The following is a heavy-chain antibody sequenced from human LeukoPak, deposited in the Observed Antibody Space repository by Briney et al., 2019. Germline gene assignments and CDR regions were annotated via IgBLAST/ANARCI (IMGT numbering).Heavy chain of an antibody. CDR1: AFTFRTYG. CDR2: ISDDGSNK. CDR3: ARIDFWSGYCVDY. D-gene: IGHD3-3*01. Sequence: GGSLRLSCAASAFTFRTYGIHWVRQAPGKGLEWVAAISDDGSNKYYADSVKGRFTISRDNSKNAVYLQLNGLRADDTTVYYCARIDFWSGYCVDYWGQGTLVTVSS. V-gene: IGHV3-30*03. J-gene: IGHJ4*02.